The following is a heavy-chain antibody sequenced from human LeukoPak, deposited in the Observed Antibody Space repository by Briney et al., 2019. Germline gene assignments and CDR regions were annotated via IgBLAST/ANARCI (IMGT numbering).Heavy chain of an antibody. CDR1: GFTLSSYW. CDR3: VRDDGATKPC. CDR2: IKRDGSEK. Sequence: GGSLRLSCAASGFTLSSYWMSWARQAPGKGLEWVANIKRDGSEKYYVDSVKGRFSISRDNAKNSLYLQMNNLRVEDTAVYYCVRDDGATKPCWGQGTLVTVSS. J-gene: IGHJ4*02. D-gene: IGHD1-26*01. V-gene: IGHV3-7*01.